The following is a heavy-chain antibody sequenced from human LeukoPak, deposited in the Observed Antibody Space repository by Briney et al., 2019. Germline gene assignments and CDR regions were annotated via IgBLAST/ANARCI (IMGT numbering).Heavy chain of an antibody. D-gene: IGHD2-2*01. CDR1: GFTLSSYA. Sequence: PGGSLRLSCAASGFTLSSYAMTWVRQAPGKGLEWASAISGSGGSTYYADSVKGRFTISRHNSKNTLYLQMNSLRAEDTAVYYCALGEDIVVVPANSGFDYWGQGTLVTVSS. CDR2: ISGSGGST. V-gene: IGHV3-23*01. CDR3: ALGEDIVVVPANSGFDY. J-gene: IGHJ4*02.